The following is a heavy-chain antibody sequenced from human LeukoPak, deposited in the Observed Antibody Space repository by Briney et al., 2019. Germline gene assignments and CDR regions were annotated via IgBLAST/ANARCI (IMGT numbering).Heavy chain of an antibody. Sequence: PSETLSLTCTVSGGSISSSSYYWDWIRQPPGKGLEWIGSIYYSGSTYYNPSLKSRVTISVDTSKNQFSLKLSSVTAADTAVYYCARGEYDYDILTGYLDYWGQGTLVTVSS. CDR2: IYYSGST. D-gene: IGHD3-9*01. CDR1: GGSISSSSYY. V-gene: IGHV4-39*07. CDR3: ARGEYDYDILTGYLDY. J-gene: IGHJ4*02.